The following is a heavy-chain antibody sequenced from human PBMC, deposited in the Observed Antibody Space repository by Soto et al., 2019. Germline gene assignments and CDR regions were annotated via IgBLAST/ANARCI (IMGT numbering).Heavy chain of an antibody. CDR2: TNSDGTDS. CDR1: GFDFEDYA. CDR3: AKALYYYDRSPLDH. J-gene: IGHJ4*02. Sequence: PGGSLRLSCAAAGFDFEDYAMHWVRQVPGKGLEWVSLTNSDGTDSYYMDSVKGRFTISRDNGKSSLYLQMDRLRPEDTALYFCAKALYYYDRSPLDHWGQGTLVTVS. V-gene: IGHV3-43D*04. D-gene: IGHD3-22*01.